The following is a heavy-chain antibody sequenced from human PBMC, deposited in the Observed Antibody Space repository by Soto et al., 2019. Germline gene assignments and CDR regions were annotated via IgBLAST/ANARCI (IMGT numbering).Heavy chain of an antibody. CDR3: ARDLDLRGYSDY. D-gene: IGHD5-18*01. Sequence: GGSLRLSCAASGFTFSSYSMNWVRQAPGKGLEWVSSISSSSSYIYYADSVKGRFTISRDNAKNSLYLQMNSLRAEDTAVYYCARDLDLRGYSDYRGQRSLVTVSS. CDR2: ISSSSSYI. CDR1: GFTFSSYS. V-gene: IGHV3-21*01. J-gene: IGHJ4*02.